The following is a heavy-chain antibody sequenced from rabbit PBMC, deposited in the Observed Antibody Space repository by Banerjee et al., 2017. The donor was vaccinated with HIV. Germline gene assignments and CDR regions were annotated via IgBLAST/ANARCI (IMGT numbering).Heavy chain of an antibody. Sequence: QSLEESGGGLVKPGASLTLTCTASGFTLSSYWMYWVRQAPGKGLEWIGCIDGIGSGSTWYASWAKGRFTISKTSSTTVTLQMTSLTAVDTATYFCAREQYAGYAGYGLWGQGTLVTVS. D-gene: IGHD7-1*01. V-gene: IGHV1S40*01. CDR1: GFTLSSYW. CDR2: IDGIGSGST. J-gene: IGHJ3*01. CDR3: AREQYAGYAGYGL.